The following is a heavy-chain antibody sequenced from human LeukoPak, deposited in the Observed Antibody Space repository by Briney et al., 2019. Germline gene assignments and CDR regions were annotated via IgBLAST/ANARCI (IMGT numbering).Heavy chain of an antibody. CDR3: TRDGRRLRAFDI. CDR1: GFTFGDYA. J-gene: IGHJ3*02. CDR2: IRSKAYGGTT. Sequence: GRSLRLSCTASGFTFGDYAMSWVRQAPGKGLEWVGFIRSKAYGGTTEYAASVKGRFTISRGDSKSIAYLQMNSLKTEDTAVYYCTRDGRRLRAFDIWGQGTMVTVSS. V-gene: IGHV3-49*04. D-gene: IGHD3-22*01.